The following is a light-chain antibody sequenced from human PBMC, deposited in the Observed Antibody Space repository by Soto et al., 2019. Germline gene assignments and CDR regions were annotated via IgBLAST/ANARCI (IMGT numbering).Light chain of an antibody. V-gene: IGLV1-47*01. J-gene: IGLJ2*01. CDR3: ASWDDRLSGHVV. CDR1: SSNIGSNY. Sequence: QSVLTQPPSASGTPGQRVTRSCSGSSSNIGSNYVYWYQQLPGTAPKLLIYRNKQRPSGVPDRFSGSKSGTSAYLAISGLRSEDEADSYCASWDDRLSGHVVFVGGTKLTVL. CDR2: RNK.